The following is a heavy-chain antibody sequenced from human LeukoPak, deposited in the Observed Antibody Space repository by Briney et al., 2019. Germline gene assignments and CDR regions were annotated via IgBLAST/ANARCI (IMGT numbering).Heavy chain of an antibody. V-gene: IGHV1-2*02. D-gene: IGHD2-2*01. CDR3: ARDIVVVPAADHDAFDI. CDR1: GYTFTGYY. Sequence: ASVKVSCKASGYTFTGYYMHWLRQAPVQGLEWMGWINPNSGGTNYAQKFQGRVTMTRDTSISTAYMELSRLRSDDTAVYYCARDIVVVPAADHDAFDIWGQGTMVTVSS. J-gene: IGHJ3*02. CDR2: INPNSGGT.